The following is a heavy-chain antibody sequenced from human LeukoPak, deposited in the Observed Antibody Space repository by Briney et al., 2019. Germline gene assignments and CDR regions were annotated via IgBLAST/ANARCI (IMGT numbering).Heavy chain of an antibody. Sequence: GGSLRLSCAASGFTFSSYWMSWVRQAPGKGLEWVANIKQDGSEKYYVDSVKGRFTISRDNAKNSLYLQMNSLRAEDTAVYYCARDYCSSTSCLFDYWGQGTLVTVSS. J-gene: IGHJ4*02. V-gene: IGHV3-7*01. D-gene: IGHD2-2*01. CDR1: GFTFSSYW. CDR2: IKQDGSEK. CDR3: ARDYCSSTSCLFDY.